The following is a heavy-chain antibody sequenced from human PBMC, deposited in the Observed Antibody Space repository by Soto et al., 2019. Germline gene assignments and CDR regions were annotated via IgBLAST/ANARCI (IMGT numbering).Heavy chain of an antibody. D-gene: IGHD2-21*02. Sequence: PGGSLRLSCAASGFNFNNFGMNWSRQAPGKGLEWVSSIRTSSSYIYYADSVKGRFTISRDNAKKSLYLEMNRLGVEDTAVYYCARDRAPFCGGDCGLVDVWGQGTSVTVSS. V-gene: IGHV3-21*01. J-gene: IGHJ6*02. CDR3: ARDRAPFCGGDCGLVDV. CDR1: GFNFNNFG. CDR2: IRTSSSYI.